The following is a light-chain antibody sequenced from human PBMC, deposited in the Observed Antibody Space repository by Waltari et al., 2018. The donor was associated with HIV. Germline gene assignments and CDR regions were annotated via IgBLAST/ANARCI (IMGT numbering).Light chain of an antibody. CDR3: CSYAGSSTYV. V-gene: IGLV2-23*02. Sequence: QSALTQPASVSGSPGQSITISCPGTSSDVGGYNYVSWYQQHPGKAPKLMIYDVSKRPSGVSKRFSGSKSGNTASLTISGLQAEDEADYCCCSYAGSSTYVFGTGTKVTVL. CDR2: DVS. J-gene: IGLJ1*01. CDR1: SSDVGGYNY.